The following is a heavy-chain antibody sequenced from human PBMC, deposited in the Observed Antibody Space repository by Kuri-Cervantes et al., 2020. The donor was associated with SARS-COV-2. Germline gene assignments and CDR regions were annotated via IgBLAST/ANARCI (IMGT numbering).Heavy chain of an antibody. CDR1: GFTFSSYW. V-gene: IGHV3-7*03. J-gene: IGHJ5*02. CDR2: IKQDGSEK. CDR3: AKEGPSVGWFDP. Sequence: GGSLRLSCAASGFTFSSYWMSWVRQAPGKGREWVANIKQDGSEKYYVDSVKGRFTISRDNAKNSLYLQMNSLRAEDTALYYCAKEGPSVGWFDPWGQGTLVTVSS.